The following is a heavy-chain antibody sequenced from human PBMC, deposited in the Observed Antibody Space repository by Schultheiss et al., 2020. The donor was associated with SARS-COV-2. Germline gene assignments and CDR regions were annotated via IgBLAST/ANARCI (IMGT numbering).Heavy chain of an antibody. CDR2: IKSKPNGGTT. V-gene: IGHV3-15*01. Sequence: GGSLRLSCAASGFIFSNTWMNWVRQAPGKGLEWVGRIKSKPNGGTTDYAAPVKGRFTISRDDSKNTLYLQMNSLKTEDTAVYYCARDLNRGDSGSFGPFDYWGQGTLVTVSS. D-gene: IGHD1-26*01. J-gene: IGHJ4*02. CDR1: GFIFSNTW. CDR3: ARDLNRGDSGSFGPFDY.